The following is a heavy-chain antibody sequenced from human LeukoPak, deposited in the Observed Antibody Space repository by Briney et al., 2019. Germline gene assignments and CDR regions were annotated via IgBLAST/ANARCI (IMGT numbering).Heavy chain of an antibody. CDR3: ARVARDYDFWSGYSSTNWFDP. V-gene: IGHV4-34*01. D-gene: IGHD3-3*01. J-gene: IGHJ5*02. CDR1: GGSFSGYY. CDR2: INHSGST. Sequence: PSETLSLTCAVYGGSFSGYYWSWIRQPPGKGLEWIGEINHSGSTNYNPSLKSRVTISVDTSKNHFSLKLSSVTAADTAVYYCARVARDYDFWSGYSSTNWFDPWGQGTLVTVSS.